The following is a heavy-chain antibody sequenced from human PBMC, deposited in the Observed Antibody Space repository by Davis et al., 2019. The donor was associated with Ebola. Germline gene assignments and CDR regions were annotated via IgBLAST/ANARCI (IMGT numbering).Heavy chain of an antibody. V-gene: IGHV1-2*02. Sequence: ASVKVSCKASGYTFTGYYMHWVRQAPGQGLEWMGWINPNSGGTNYAQKFQGRVTMTRDTPISTVYMELSRLKPDDTAVYYCARGHSNIWGWDYFDYWGQGTLVTVSS. J-gene: IGHJ4*02. CDR1: GYTFTGYY. D-gene: IGHD6-13*01. CDR2: INPNSGGT. CDR3: ARGHSNIWGWDYFDY.